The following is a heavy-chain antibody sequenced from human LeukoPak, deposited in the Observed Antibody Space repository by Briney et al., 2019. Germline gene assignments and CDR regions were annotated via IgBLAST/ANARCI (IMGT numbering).Heavy chain of an antibody. CDR2: IYDDGTT. CDR3: ARVFRGAVTANWFDL. V-gene: IGHV4-59*01. CDR1: GGSINGNY. Sequence: SETLSLTCSVSGGSINGNYWTWIRQPPGKGLEWIGYIYDDGTTNYNPSLESRLTMSIDRSASHFSLTLSSVTAADTAVYYCARVFRGAVTANWFDLWAQGTLVSVSS. D-gene: IGHD2-21*02. J-gene: IGHJ5*02.